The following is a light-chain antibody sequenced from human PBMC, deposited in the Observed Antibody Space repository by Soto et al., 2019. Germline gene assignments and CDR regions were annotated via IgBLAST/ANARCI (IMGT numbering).Light chain of an antibody. Sequence: EIVLTQSPGTLSLSPGERASLSCRASQSVSSNYLAWFQQKPGQAPRLLISGASNRASDIPDRFSGSGSWTDFTLTISRLEPEDFAVYYCQQYGSSGTFGQGTKVDI. CDR1: QSVSSNY. CDR2: GAS. V-gene: IGKV3-20*01. J-gene: IGKJ1*01. CDR3: QQYGSSGT.